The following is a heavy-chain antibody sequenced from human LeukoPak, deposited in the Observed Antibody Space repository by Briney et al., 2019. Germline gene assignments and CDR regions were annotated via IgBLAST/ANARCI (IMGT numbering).Heavy chain of an antibody. J-gene: IGHJ4*02. V-gene: IGHV3-23*01. Sequence: PGGSLRLSCAASGFTFSSYGMSWVRQAPGKGLEWVSAISGSGGSTYYADSVKGRFTISRDNSKNTLYLQMNSLRAEDTAVYYCAKDNQRWELLRAFDYWGQGTLVTVSS. CDR3: AKDNQRWELLRAFDY. CDR2: ISGSGGST. D-gene: IGHD1-26*01. CDR1: GFTFSSYG.